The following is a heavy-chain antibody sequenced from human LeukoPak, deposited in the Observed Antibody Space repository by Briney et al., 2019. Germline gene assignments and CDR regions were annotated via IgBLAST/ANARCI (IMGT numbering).Heavy chain of an antibody. CDR2: ISGSGGTT. V-gene: IGHV3-23*01. J-gene: IGHJ2*01. D-gene: IGHD6-13*01. CDR3: AKGSASSWYLLSFWYFDL. CDR1: GITFSSYA. Sequence: GGSLRLSCAASGITFSSYAMSWVRQAPGKGLEWVSTISGSGGTTYYTDSVKGRFTTSRDNSKNTLYLQMNSVRAEDTAVYYCAKGSASSWYLLSFWYFDLWGRGTLVTVSS.